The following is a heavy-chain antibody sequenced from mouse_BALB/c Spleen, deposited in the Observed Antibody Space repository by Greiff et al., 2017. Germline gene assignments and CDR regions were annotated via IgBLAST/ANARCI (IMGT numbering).Heavy chain of an antibody. CDR1: GYTFTSYW. CDR2: IYPGNSDT. CDR3: TRLTTGGAMDY. Sequence: VQLQQSGTVLARPGASVKMSCKASGYTFTSYWMHWVKQRPGQGLEWIGAIYPGNSDTSYNQKFKGKAKLTAVTSTSTAYMELSSLTNEDSAVYYCTRLTTGGAMDYWGQGTSVTVSS. D-gene: IGHD1-1*01. V-gene: IGHV1-5*01. J-gene: IGHJ4*01.